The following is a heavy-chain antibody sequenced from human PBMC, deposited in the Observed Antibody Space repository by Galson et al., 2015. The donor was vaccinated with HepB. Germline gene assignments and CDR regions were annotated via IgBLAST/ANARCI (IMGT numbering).Heavy chain of an antibody. D-gene: IGHD3-10*01. CDR2: ISTYNGNT. Sequence: SVKVSCKASGYTFTSYGISWVRQAPGQGLEWMGLISTYNGNTNYAQKLQGRVTMTTDTSTSTAYMELRSLRSDDTAVYYCARPGELLGHRYYYYGMDVWGQGTPVTVSS. J-gene: IGHJ6*02. CDR1: GYTFTSYG. CDR3: ARPGELLGHRYYYYGMDV. V-gene: IGHV1-18*01.